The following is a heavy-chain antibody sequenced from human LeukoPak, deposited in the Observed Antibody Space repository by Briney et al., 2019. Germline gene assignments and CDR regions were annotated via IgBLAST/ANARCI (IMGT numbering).Heavy chain of an antibody. D-gene: IGHD1-1*01. CDR2: IIPIFGTA. Sequence: SVKVSCKASGGTFSSYAISWVRQAPGQGLEWMGRIIPIFGTANYAQKFQGRVTITADKSMSTAYMELSSLRSEDTAVYYCARDLETQGDYWGQGTLVTVSS. CDR1: GGTFSSYA. J-gene: IGHJ4*02. CDR3: ARDLETQGDY. V-gene: IGHV1-69*06.